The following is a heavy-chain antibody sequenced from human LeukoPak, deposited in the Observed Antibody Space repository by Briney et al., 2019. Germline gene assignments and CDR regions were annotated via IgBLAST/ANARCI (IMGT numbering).Heavy chain of an antibody. CDR2: IWFDGSIK. CDR3: ASAAGPFDN. CDR1: GFIFNTYG. Sequence: GGSLRLSCAASGFIFNTYGMHWVRQAPGKGLEWVAVIWFDGSIKYYADSVKGRFTISRDNSKNTLYLQMNSLRAEDTALYYCASAAGPFDNWGQGTLVTVSS. V-gene: IGHV3-33*01. J-gene: IGHJ4*02. D-gene: IGHD6-19*01.